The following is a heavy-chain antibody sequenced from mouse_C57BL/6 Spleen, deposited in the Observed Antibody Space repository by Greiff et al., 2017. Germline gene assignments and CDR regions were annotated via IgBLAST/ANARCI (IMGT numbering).Heavy chain of an antibody. CDR2: INPNNGGT. CDR1: GYTFTDYY. V-gene: IGHV1-26*01. J-gene: IGHJ4*01. CDR3: ARGEGYDYDGDAMDY. Sequence: VQLQQSGPELVKPGASVKISCKASGYTFTDYYMNWVKQSHGKSLEWIGDINPNNGGTSYNQKFKGKATLTVDKSSCTAYMELRSLTSEDSAVYYCARGEGYDYDGDAMDYWGQGTSVTVSS. D-gene: IGHD2-4*01.